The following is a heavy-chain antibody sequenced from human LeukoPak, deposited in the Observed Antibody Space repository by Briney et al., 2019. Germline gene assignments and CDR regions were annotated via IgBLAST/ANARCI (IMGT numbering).Heavy chain of an antibody. Sequence: GASVKVSCKASGYTFTGYYMHWVRQAPGQGLEWMGWINPNSGGTNYAQKFQGRVTMTRDTSISTAYMELSSLKASDTAMYYCARLLVRDHSSSWYVSQGDMSSSVFWFDPWGQGTLVTVSS. V-gene: IGHV1-2*02. J-gene: IGHJ5*02. D-gene: IGHD6-13*01. CDR2: INPNSGGT. CDR3: ARLLVRDHSSSWYVSQGDMSSSVFWFDP. CDR1: GYTFTGYY.